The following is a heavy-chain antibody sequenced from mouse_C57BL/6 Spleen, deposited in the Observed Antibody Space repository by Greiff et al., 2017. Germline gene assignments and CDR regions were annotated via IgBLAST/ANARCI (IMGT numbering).Heavy chain of an antibody. CDR1: GYTFTSYR. D-gene: IGHD2-5*01. V-gene: IGHV1-52*01. CDR3: ARDYYSNYLYFDV. Sequence: QVQLQQPGAELVRPGSSVKLSCKASGYTFTSYRMHWVKQRPIQGLEWIGNIDPSDSETHYNQKFKDKATLTVDKSSSTAYMQLSSLTSEDSAVYYCARDYYSNYLYFDVWGTGTTVTVSS. CDR2: IDPSDSET. J-gene: IGHJ1*03.